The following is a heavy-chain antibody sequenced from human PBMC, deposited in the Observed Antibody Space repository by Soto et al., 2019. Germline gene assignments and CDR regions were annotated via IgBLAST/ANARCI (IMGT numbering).Heavy chain of an antibody. D-gene: IGHD3-3*01. CDR1: GGSISSSSYY. Sequence: QLQLQESGPGLVKPSETLSLTCTVSGGSISSSSYYWGWIRQPPGKGLEWMGRSYYSGSTYYNPSPKSRVTISVDTSKNQFSLKLSSVTAADTAVYYCARHYDFWSGYYGFNWFDPWGQGTLVTVSS. V-gene: IGHV4-39*01. J-gene: IGHJ5*02. CDR3: ARHYDFWSGYYGFNWFDP. CDR2: SYYSGST.